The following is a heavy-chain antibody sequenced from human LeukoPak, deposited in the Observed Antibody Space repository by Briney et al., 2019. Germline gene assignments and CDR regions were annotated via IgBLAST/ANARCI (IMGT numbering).Heavy chain of an antibody. CDR3: AELIYR. J-gene: IGHJ5*02. V-gene: IGHV3-30-3*01. D-gene: IGHD1-7*01. CDR1: RFTFRTYA. CDR2: ISHDGSNK. Sequence: GGSLRLSCAASRFTFRTYAMHWVRQAPGKGLEGVAVISHDGSNKYYADSVKGRFPISRDNSKNSLYLQMNSLRGEDTSLYYFAELIYRWGQGTRVSVSS.